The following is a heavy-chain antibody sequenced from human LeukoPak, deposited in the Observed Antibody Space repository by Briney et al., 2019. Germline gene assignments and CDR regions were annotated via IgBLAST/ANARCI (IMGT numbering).Heavy chain of an antibody. V-gene: IGHV3-48*03. Sequence: GGSLRLSCAASGFTFSSYEMNWVRQAPGKGLEWVSYISSSGSTIYNAVSVKGRFTISRDNAKNSLYLQMNSLRAEDTAVYYCARYRSPLDSWGQGTLVTVSS. CDR2: ISSSGSTI. CDR1: GFTFSSYE. CDR3: ARYRSPLDS. D-gene: IGHD3-16*02. J-gene: IGHJ5*01.